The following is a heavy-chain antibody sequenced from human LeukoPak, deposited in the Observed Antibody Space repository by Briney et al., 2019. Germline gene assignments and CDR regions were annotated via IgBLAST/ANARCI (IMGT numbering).Heavy chain of an antibody. CDR1: GFTFSSYG. D-gene: IGHD3-10*01. V-gene: IGHV3-23*01. J-gene: IGHJ5*02. Sequence: GGTLRLSCAASGFTFSSYGMSWVRQAPGKGLEWVSAISGSGGSTYYADSVKGRFTISRDNSKNTLYLQMNSLRAEDTAVYYCARDLGLPHKRVYYGSGSYYNPLWFDPWGQGTLVTVSS. CDR3: ARDLGLPHKRVYYGSGSYYNPLWFDP. CDR2: ISGSGGST.